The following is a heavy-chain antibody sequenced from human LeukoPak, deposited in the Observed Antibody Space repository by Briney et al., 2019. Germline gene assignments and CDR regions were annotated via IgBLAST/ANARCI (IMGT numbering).Heavy chain of an antibody. CDR3: ARDRRTSKSPLFWNY. CDR1: GYTFTSYA. J-gene: IGHJ4*02. V-gene: IGHV1-3*01. D-gene: IGHD3-3*01. Sequence: ASVKVSCKASGYTFTSYAMHWVRHAPGQRLEWIGWINAGTGTTKYSQKLPGRVTITRDTCASTAYMELSSLRSEDTAVYYCARDRRTSKSPLFWNYWGQGTLVTVSS. CDR2: INAGTGTT.